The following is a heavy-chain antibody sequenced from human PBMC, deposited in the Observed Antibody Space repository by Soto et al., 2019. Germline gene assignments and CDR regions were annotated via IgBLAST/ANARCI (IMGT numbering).Heavy chain of an antibody. J-gene: IGHJ4*02. CDR1: GSRFSNYV. V-gene: IGHV1-69*06. Sequence: QVQLVQSGAEVKTPGSSLKVSCTVSGSRFSNYVISWVRQAPGHGLEWLGRISPIFHTTQYAHKFQGRVTITADKSTNTASLELSSLRSDDTAVYYCAREGRGKKAGYNGLVSLGYWGQGTLVTVSS. D-gene: IGHD2-2*02. CDR2: ISPIFHTT. CDR3: AREGRGKKAGYNGLVSLGY.